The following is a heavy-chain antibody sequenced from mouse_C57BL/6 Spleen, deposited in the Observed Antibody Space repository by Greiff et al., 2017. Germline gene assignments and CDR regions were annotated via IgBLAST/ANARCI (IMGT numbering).Heavy chain of an antibody. CDR3: TRKELGPFDY. V-gene: IGHV1-15*01. Sequence: VQLQQSGAELVRPGASVTLSCKASGYTFTDYEMHWVKQTPVHGLEWIGAIDPETGGTAYNQKFKGKAILTADKSSSTAYMELRSLTSEDSAVYYCTRKELGPFDYWGQGTTLTVSS. J-gene: IGHJ2*01. D-gene: IGHD4-1*01. CDR2: IDPETGGT. CDR1: GYTFTDYE.